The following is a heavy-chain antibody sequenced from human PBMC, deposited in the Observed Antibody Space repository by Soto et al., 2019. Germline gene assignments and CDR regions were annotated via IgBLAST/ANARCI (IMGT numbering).Heavy chain of an antibody. J-gene: IGHJ4*02. CDR3: AREGASRFRGFDY. CDR2: VHYTGSA. V-gene: IGHV4-59*01. CDR1: GDSINNYY. Sequence: QVQLQESGPGLVKPSETLSLTCSVSGDSINNYYWSWIRQPPGKGLEWIGFVHYTGSANYNPSLKSRVTLSVGTSKKQFSRRLSSVTAADSGVYYCAREGASRFRGFDYWGQGTLVTVSS. D-gene: IGHD2-2*01.